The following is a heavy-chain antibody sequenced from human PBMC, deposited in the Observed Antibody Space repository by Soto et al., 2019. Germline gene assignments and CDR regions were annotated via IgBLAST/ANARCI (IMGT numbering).Heavy chain of an antibody. J-gene: IGHJ1*01. Sequence: GGSLRLSCEASGFTFSSYAMSWVRQAPGKGLEWVSGISGGGSTTYYADSVKGLLTISRDNSKKTLYLQVNSLRAEDTAVYYCARDQAAGGTISRYFQDWGQGTLVTVSS. D-gene: IGHD6-13*01. V-gene: IGHV3-23*01. CDR1: GFTFSSYA. CDR3: ARDQAAGGTISRYFQD. CDR2: ISGGGSTT.